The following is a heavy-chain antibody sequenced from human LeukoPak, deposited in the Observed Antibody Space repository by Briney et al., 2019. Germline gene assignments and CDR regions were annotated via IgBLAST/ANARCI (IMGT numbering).Heavy chain of an antibody. CDR1: GGTFSSYA. Sequence: SVKVSCKASGGTFSSYAISWVRQAPGQGLEWMGGIIPIFGTANYAQKFQGRVTITTDESTSTAYMELSSLRSEDTAVYYCASFNDYSQGRFSWGQGTLVTVSS. J-gene: IGHJ5*02. CDR3: ASFNDYSQGRFS. CDR2: IIPIFGTA. D-gene: IGHD4-11*01. V-gene: IGHV1-69*05.